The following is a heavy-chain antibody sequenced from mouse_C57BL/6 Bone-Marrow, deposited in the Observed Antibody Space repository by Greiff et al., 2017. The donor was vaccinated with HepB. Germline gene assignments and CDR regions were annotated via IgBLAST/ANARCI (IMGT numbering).Heavy chain of an antibody. CDR1: GYTFTSYW. Sequence: QVQLQQPGAELVKPGASVKLSCKASGYTFTSYWMQWVKQRPGQGLEWIGEIDPSDSYTNYNQKFKGKATLTVDTSSSTAYMQLSSLTSEDSAVYYCARLDTTWAMDYWGQGTSVTVSS. D-gene: IGHD2-3*01. CDR2: IDPSDSYT. V-gene: IGHV1-50*01. J-gene: IGHJ4*01. CDR3: ARLDTTWAMDY.